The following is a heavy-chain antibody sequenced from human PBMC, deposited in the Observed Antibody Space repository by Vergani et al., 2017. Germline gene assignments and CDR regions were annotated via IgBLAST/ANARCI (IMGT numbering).Heavy chain of an antibody. CDR1: GITFWKFG. CDR3: TKGGQYYSDNFHDS. D-gene: IGHD2-15*01. J-gene: IGHJ4*02. V-gene: IGHV3-9*01. CDR2: ISWSSGAV. Sequence: EVDLVESGGGLAQPGGSLRLSCEASGITFWKFGMHWVRQGPGKGLECVSGISWSSGAVDYADSVRGRFTIYRDNSQTTVFLQMNSLGADDSAVYYCTKGGQYYSDNFHDSWGRGALVTVAS.